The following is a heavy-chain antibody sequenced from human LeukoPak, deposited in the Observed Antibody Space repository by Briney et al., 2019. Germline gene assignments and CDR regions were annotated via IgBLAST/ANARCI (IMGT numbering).Heavy chain of an antibody. D-gene: IGHD6-19*01. CDR2: INAGNGNT. CDR3: ARSDSSGWQKDENFDY. Sequence: ASVKVSCKASGYTFTSYAMHWARQAPGQRLEWMGWINAGNGNTKYSQKFQGRVTITRDTSASTAYMELSSLGSEDTAVYYCARSDSSGWQKDENFDYWGQGTLVTVSS. V-gene: IGHV1-3*01. J-gene: IGHJ4*02. CDR1: GYTFTSYA.